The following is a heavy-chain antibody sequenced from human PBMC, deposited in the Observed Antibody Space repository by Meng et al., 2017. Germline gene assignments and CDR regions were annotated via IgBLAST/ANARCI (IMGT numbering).Heavy chain of an antibody. J-gene: IGHJ6*02. CDR3: ASDRSSGWYEYYYNDYGMDV. V-gene: IGHV1-18*01. Sequence: ASVKVSCKASGYTFTSYCISWVRQAPGQGLEWMGWISSYNGNTNYAQKLQGRVTMTTDTSPRTAYMEVWSLRSDDTAVYYWASDRSSGWYEYYYNDYGMDVWGQGTTVTVSS. D-gene: IGHD6-19*01. CDR2: ISSYNGNT. CDR1: GYTFTSYC.